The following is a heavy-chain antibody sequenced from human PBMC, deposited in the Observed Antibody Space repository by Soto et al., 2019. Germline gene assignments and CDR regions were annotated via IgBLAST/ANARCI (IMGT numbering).Heavy chain of an antibody. CDR2: LYITYGT. J-gene: IGHJ3*02. CDR1: GLPVIDRNY. D-gene: IGHD1-1*01. CDR3: ASWLQREHAYDI. Sequence: WGSLKLSCAFSGLPVIDRNYITWVSQAPGKGLEWVSALYITYGTYYADLVRGRFTVSRDHLNNTVYLQMNDLRPDDTALYFCASWLQREHAYDIWGLGTMVTVS. V-gene: IGHV3-53*01.